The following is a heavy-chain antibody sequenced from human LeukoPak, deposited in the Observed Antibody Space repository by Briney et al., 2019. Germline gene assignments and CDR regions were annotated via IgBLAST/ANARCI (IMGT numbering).Heavy chain of an antibody. V-gene: IGHV3-30*18. CDR1: GFTFSSYG. D-gene: IGHD3-10*01. CDR2: ISYDGSNK. J-gene: IGHJ5*02. Sequence: PGRSLRLSCAASGFTFSSYGMHWVRQAPGKGLEWVAVISYDGSNKYYADSVKGRFTISRDNSKNTLYLQMNSLRAEDTAVYYCANYGSGSIDINWFDPWGQGTLVTVSS. CDR3: ANYGSGSIDINWFDP.